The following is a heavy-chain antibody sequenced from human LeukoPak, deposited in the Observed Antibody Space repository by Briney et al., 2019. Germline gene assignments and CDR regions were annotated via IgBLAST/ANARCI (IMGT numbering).Heavy chain of an antibody. CDR1: GFTFSSYG. CDR3: ARDKWVGATFFDY. J-gene: IGHJ4*02. CDR2: ISYDGSNK. V-gene: IGHV3-30*03. Sequence: GGSLRLSCAASGFTFSSYGMHWVRQAPGKGLEWVAVISYDGSNKYYADSVKGRFTISRDNSKNTLYLQMNSLRVEDTAVYYCARDKWVGATFFDYWGQGTLVTVSS. D-gene: IGHD1-26*01.